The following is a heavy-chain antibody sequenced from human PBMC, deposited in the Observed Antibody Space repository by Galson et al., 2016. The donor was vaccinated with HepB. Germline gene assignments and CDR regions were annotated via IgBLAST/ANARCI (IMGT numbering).Heavy chain of an antibody. J-gene: IGHJ4*02. D-gene: IGHD1-26*01. V-gene: IGHV3-11*04. CDR3: ATDLGRTRCVDN. CDR2: ISGSGGTI. Sequence: SLRLSCAASGFTFSDYYMSWIRQAPGKGLEWISFISGSGGTIYYEDSVKGRFTTSRDNAKNSVYLQMNSLRAEDTAVYFCATDLGRTRCVDNWGQGTLVTVSS. CDR1: GFTFSDYY.